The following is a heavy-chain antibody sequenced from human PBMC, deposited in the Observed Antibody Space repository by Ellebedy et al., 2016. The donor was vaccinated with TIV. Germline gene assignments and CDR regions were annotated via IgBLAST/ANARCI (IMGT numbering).Heavy chain of an antibody. CDR2: IIPIFGTA. J-gene: IGHJ4*02. Sequence: SVKVSCXASGGTFSSYAISWVRQTPGQGLEWMGGIIPIFGTANYAQKFQGRVTITADESTSTAYMELSSLRSEDTAVYYCASYLMGVVPAALDYWGQGTLVTVSS. CDR1: GGTFSSYA. V-gene: IGHV1-69*13. D-gene: IGHD2-2*01. CDR3: ASYLMGVVPAALDY.